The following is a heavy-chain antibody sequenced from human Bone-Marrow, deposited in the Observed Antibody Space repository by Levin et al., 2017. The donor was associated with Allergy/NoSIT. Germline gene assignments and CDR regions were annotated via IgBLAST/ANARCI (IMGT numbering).Heavy chain of an antibody. V-gene: IGHV4-38-2*01. CDR2: IYHSGST. D-gene: IGHD4-17*01. CDR1: GYSISSGYY. Sequence: SQTLSLTCAVSGYSISSGYYWGWIRQPPGKGLEWIGSIYHSGSTYYNPSLKSRVTISVDTSKNQFSLKLSSVTAADTAVYYCARYDYGLTWGQGTLVTVSS. J-gene: IGHJ5*02. CDR3: ARYDYGLT.